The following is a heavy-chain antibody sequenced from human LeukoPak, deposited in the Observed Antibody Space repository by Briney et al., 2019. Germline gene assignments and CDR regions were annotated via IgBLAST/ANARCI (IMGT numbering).Heavy chain of an antibody. CDR2: INPNSGGT. CDR3: ARDLGGSGSYYYYYYYMDV. J-gene: IGHJ6*03. D-gene: IGHD3-10*01. CDR1: GYTFTGYY. V-gene: IGHV1-2*02. Sequence: ASVKVSCKASGYTFTGYYMHWVRQAPGQGLEWMGWINPNSGGTNYAQKFQGRVTMTRDTSISTAYMELSRLRSDDTAVYYCARDLGGSGSYYYYYYYMDVWGKGTTVTISS.